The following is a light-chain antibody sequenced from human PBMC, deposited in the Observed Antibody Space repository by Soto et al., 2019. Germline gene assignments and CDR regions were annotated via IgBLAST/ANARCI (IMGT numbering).Light chain of an antibody. CDR2: DAS. J-gene: IGKJ4*01. CDR3: QQRSNWPLT. Sequence: EIVLTQSPATLSLSPGERATLSCRASQSVSSYLAWYQQQPGQAPRLLIYDASNRATGIPVRFSGSGSGTDFTLTISSLEPEDFAVYYCQQRSNWPLTFGGGTNVEIK. CDR1: QSVSSY. V-gene: IGKV3-11*01.